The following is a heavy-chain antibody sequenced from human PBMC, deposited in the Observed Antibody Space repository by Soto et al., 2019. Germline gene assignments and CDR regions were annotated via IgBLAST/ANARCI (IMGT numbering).Heavy chain of an antibody. V-gene: IGHV3-23*01. CDR3: AKDGRLIAAAGRWGYYGMDV. CDR1: GFTFSSNA. J-gene: IGHJ6*02. D-gene: IGHD6-13*01. CDR2: ISGSGGST. Sequence: GGSRTLSCAVSGFTFSSNAIICVRRAPEKGLEWVSAISGSGGSTYYANSVKGRYTNTRDNSKNTLYLQMNSLRAEDTGVYYCAKDGRLIAAAGRWGYYGMDVWGQGTTVTVSS.